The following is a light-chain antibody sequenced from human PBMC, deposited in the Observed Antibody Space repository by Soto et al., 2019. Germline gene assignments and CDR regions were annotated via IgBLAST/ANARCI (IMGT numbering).Light chain of an antibody. CDR3: QQYGSSPLLT. Sequence: IVLTQSPGPLSLSPGERATLSCRASQSVSSSYLAWYQQKPGQAPRLLIYGASSRATGIPDRFSGSGSGTDFTLTISRLEPEDFAVYYCQQYGSSPLLTFGGGTKVEIK. J-gene: IGKJ4*01. CDR1: QSVSSSY. CDR2: GAS. V-gene: IGKV3-20*01.